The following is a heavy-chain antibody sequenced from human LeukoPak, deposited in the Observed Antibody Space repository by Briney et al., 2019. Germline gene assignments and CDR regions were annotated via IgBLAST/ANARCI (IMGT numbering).Heavy chain of an antibody. V-gene: IGHV4-30-2*01. CDR2: IYHSGST. CDR3: ARSCGLRRAFDI. D-gene: IGHD2-15*01. J-gene: IGHJ3*02. Sequence: PSETLSLTCAVSGGSISSGGYSWSWIRQPPGTGLEWIGYIYHSGSTYYNPSLKGRVTISVDTSKNQFSLKLSSVTAADTAVYYCARSCGLRRAFDIWGQGTMVTVFS. CDR1: GGSISSGGYS.